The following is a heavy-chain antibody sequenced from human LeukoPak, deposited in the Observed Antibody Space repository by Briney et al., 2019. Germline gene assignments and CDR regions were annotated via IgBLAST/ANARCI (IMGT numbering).Heavy chain of an antibody. J-gene: IGHJ3*02. Sequence: PGGSLRLSCVASGFSFNSHTINWVRQAPGRGLEWVSSISTDSKTIHYTDSVRGRFTISRDNAKNSLYLQMNSLRAEDTAVFYCARKPITGSHSGPFDIWGQGTMVTVSS. CDR3: ARKPITGSHSGPFDI. D-gene: IGHD1-26*01. V-gene: IGHV3-48*04. CDR2: ISTDSKTI. CDR1: GFSFNSHT.